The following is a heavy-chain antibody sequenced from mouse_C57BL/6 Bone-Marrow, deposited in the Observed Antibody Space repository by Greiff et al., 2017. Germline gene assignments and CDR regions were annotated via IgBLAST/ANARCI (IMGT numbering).Heavy chain of an antibody. V-gene: IGHV1-54*01. CDR2: INPGSGGT. D-gene: IGHD1-1*01. J-gene: IGHJ4*01. CDR1: GYAFTNYL. Sequence: VQGVESGAELVRPGTSVKVSCKASGYAFTNYLIEWVKQRPGQGLEWIGVINPGSGGTNYNEKFKGKATLTADKSSSTAYMQLSSLTSEDSAVYFCARSYYYYAMDYWGQGTSVTVSS. CDR3: ARSYYYYAMDY.